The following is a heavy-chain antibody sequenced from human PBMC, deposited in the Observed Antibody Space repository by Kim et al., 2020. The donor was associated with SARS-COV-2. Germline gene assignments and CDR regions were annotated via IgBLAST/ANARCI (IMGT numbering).Heavy chain of an antibody. CDR2: IYYSGST. CDR1: GGSISSYY. D-gene: IGHD6-19*01. CDR3: ARFGLYSSGAGGFDY. J-gene: IGHJ4*02. V-gene: IGHV4-59*13. Sequence: SETLSLTCIVSGGSISSYYWSWIRQPPGKGLEWIGYIYYSGSTNYNPSLKSRVTISVDTSKNQFSLKLSSVTAADTAVYYCARFGLYSSGAGGFDYWGQGTLVTVSS.